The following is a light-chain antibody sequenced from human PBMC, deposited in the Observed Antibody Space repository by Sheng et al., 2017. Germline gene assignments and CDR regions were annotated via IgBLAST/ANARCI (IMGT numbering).Light chain of an antibody. V-gene: IGKV3-15*01. CDR3: QQSYSWPYT. CDR2: DAS. Sequence: EIVMTQSPATLSVSPGERATLSCRASQNIGSNLAWYQQRPGQAPRLFIYDASIRATGIPARFSGSGSRTQFTLTINNLQSEDFAVYYCQQSYSWPYTFGQGTWLEIK. J-gene: IGKJ2*01. CDR1: QNIGSN.